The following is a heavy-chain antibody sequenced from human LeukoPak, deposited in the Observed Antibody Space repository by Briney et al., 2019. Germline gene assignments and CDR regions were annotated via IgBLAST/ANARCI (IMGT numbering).Heavy chain of an antibody. Sequence: PGGSLRLSCAASGFTFSSYGMHWVRQAPGKGREWVAVVWDDGSSQNYADSVKGRFTISRDNSKNLVFLQMNSLRAEDTAVYYCAKDQWNPDFWGQGTLVSVSS. D-gene: IGHD6-19*01. CDR1: GFTFSSYG. J-gene: IGHJ4*02. V-gene: IGHV3-33*06. CDR2: VWDDGSSQ. CDR3: AKDQWNPDF.